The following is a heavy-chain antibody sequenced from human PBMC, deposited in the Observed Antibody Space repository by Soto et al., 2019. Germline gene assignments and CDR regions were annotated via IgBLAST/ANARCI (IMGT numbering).Heavy chain of an antibody. CDR2: IALGSGNT. CDR1: AFTFSGSS. D-gene: IGHD3-22*01. V-gene: IGHV1-58*01. J-gene: IGHJ6*02. CDR3: ATHSGYYYDGMDV. Sequence: ASVKVSCKASAFTFSGSSVQWVRQARGQTLEWMGWIALGSGNTNYAPKFLGRLTLTRDMSTSTAYMEPNSLRSEDTAVYYCATHSGYYYDGMDVWGQGTTVTVSS.